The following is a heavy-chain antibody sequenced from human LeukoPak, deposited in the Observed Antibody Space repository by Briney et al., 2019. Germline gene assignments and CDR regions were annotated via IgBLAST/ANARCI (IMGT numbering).Heavy chain of an antibody. CDR2: ICAYNGNT. Sequence: ASVKVSCKASGYTFTSYGISWVRQAPGQGLEWMGWICAYNGNTNYAQKLQGRVTMTTDTSTSTAYMELRSLRSDDTAVYYCARDLEAEEDTATDYWGQGTLVTVSS. D-gene: IGHD5-18*01. CDR1: GYTFTSYG. J-gene: IGHJ4*02. V-gene: IGHV1-18*01. CDR3: ARDLEAEEDTATDY.